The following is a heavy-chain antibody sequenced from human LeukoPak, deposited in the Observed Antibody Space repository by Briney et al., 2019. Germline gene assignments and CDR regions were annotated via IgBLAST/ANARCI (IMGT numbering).Heavy chain of an antibody. CDR3: ARDGRYCGGGSCYSPHN. CDR2: IIPIFGTA. J-gene: IGHJ1*01. V-gene: IGHV1-69*05. D-gene: IGHD2-15*01. Sequence: ASVKVSCKASGGTFSSYAISWVRQAPGQGLEWMGGIIPIFGTANYAQKFQGRVTITTDESTSTAYMELSSLRSEDTAVYYCARDGRYCGGGSCYSPHNWGQGTLVTVSS. CDR1: GGTFSSYA.